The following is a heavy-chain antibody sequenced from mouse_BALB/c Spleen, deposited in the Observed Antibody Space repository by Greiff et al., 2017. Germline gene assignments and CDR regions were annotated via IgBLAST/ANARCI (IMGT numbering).Heavy chain of an antibody. CDR1: GFNIKDTY. V-gene: IGHV14-3*02. D-gene: IGHD1-2*01. J-gene: IGHJ2*01. Sequence: DVKLVESGGGLVKPGASVKLSCTASGFNIKDTYMHWVKQRPEQGLEWIGRIDPANGNTKYDPKFQGKATITADTSSNTAYLQLSSLTSEDTAVYYCARALRLEDYFDYWGQGTTLTVSS. CDR3: ARALRLEDYFDY. CDR2: IDPANGNT.